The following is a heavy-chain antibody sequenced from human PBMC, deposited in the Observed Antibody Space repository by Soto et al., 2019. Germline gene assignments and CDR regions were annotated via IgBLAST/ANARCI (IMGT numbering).Heavy chain of an antibody. CDR3: VRDPVGFCSATTCTRFDY. V-gene: IGHV4-39*07. CDR1: GGSISSSSYY. Sequence: SETLSLTCTVSGGSISSSSYYWGWIRQPPGKGLEWIGSIYYSGSTYYNPSLKSRVTISVDTSKNQFSLKLTSVTAADTAVYYCVRDPVGFCSATTCTRFDYWGQGTLVTVSS. D-gene: IGHD2-2*01. J-gene: IGHJ4*02. CDR2: IYYSGST.